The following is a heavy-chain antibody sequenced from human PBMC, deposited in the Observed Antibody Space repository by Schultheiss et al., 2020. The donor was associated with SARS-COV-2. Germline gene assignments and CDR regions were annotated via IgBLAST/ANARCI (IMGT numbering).Heavy chain of an antibody. CDR2: IYYSGST. V-gene: IGHV4-31*03. CDR1: GGSISSGGYY. J-gene: IGHJ3*02. D-gene: IGHD3-10*01. Sequence: LRLSCTVSGGSISSGGYYWSWIRQHPGKGLEWIGYIYYSGSTNYNPSLKSRVTISVDKSKNQFSLKLSSVTAADTAVYYCARDSDYYGSGADAFDIWGQGTMVTVSS. CDR3: ARDSDYYGSGADAFDI.